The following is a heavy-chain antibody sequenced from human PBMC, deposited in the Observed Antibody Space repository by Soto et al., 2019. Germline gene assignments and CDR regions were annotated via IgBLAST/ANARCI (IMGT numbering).Heavy chain of an antibody. Sequence: PGGSLRLSCTASGFTFSDYDMHWVRQGSGKGLEWVSYISGGSSRIFYADSVKGRFTISRDNAKNSLYLQMNSLRDEETGVYCCASGIYGGWSTSEEYYCDGIDVWCKGGT. CDR3: ASGIYGGWSTSEEYYCDGIDV. CDR2: ISGGSSRI. V-gene: IGHV3-48*02. D-gene: IGHD4-17*01. J-gene: IGHJ6*04. CDR1: GFTFSDYD.